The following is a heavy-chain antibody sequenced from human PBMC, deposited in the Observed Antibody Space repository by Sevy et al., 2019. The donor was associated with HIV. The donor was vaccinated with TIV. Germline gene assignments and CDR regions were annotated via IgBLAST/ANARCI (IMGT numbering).Heavy chain of an antibody. J-gene: IGHJ4*02. Sequence: GGSLRLSCAASGFTFSNAWMSWVRQAPGKGLEWVGRIKSKTDGGTTDYAAPVKGRFTISRDDSKNTLYLQMNSLKTEDTAVYYCTTVRQVGYDFWSGYSNWGQGTLVTVSS. CDR1: GFTFSNAW. V-gene: IGHV3-15*01. CDR3: TTVRQVGYDFWSGYSN. D-gene: IGHD3-3*01. CDR2: IKSKTDGGTT.